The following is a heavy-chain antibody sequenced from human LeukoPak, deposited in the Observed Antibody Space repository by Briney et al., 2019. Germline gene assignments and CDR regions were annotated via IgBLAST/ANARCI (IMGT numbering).Heavy chain of an antibody. CDR2: IRYDGSDK. CDR1: GFTFSSYG. J-gene: IGHJ3*02. V-gene: IGHV3-30*02. D-gene: IGHD5-18*01. Sequence: GGSLRLSCEASGFTFSSYGMHWVRQAPGKGLEWVAFIRYDGSDKYYADSVKGRFTISRDNSKNTLYLQMNSLRAEDTAVYYCAKDRGGYSYAYDAFDIWGQGTMVTVSS. CDR3: AKDRGGYSYAYDAFDI.